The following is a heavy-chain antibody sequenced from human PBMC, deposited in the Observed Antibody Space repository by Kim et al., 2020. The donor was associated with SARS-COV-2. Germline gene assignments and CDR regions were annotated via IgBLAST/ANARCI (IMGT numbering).Heavy chain of an antibody. Sequence: DDAVSVKSRITINPDTSKNQFSLQLNSVNPEDTAVYYCARAMAGNAHDYWGQGTLVNVSS. V-gene: IGHV6-1*01. D-gene: IGHD2-8*01. CDR3: ARAMAGNAHDY. J-gene: IGHJ4*02.